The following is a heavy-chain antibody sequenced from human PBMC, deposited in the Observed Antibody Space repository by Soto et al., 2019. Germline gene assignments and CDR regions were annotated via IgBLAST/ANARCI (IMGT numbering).Heavy chain of an antibody. D-gene: IGHD1-26*01. CDR1: GYGFTSYA. CDR2: INAGNGNA. J-gene: IGHJ4*02. CDR3: ARAPGGPGIVEY. Sequence: ASVKVSCKASGYGFTSYAIHWVRQAPGQRLEWMGWINAGNGNAKYSQKFQGRVTITRDTSASTAYMEWSSLRSEDTAVYYCARAPGGPGIVEYWGQGTLVTVSS. V-gene: IGHV1-3*01.